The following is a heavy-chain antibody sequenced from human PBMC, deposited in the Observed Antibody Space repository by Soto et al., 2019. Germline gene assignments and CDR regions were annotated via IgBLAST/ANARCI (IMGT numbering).Heavy chain of an antibody. V-gene: IGHV5-51*01. CDR1: GYSFTSSW. D-gene: IGHD2-2*02. CDR3: ARSPGYTVDLDY. J-gene: IGHJ4*02. Sequence: EALQISSKGSGYSFTSSWIGGVRQMPGEGLEWMGLIYPGDSDTRYRPSFQGQVTISADKSISTAYLQWSSLRASDTAMYYCARSPGYTVDLDYWGQGTLVTVSS. CDR2: IYPGDSDT.